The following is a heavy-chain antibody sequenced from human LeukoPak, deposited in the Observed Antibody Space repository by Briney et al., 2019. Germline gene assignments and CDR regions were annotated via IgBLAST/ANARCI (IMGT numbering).Heavy chain of an antibody. Sequence: SETLSLTCAVYGGSFSGYYWSWIRQPPGKGLEWIGEINHSGSTNYNPSLKSRVTISVDTSKNQFSLKLSSVTAADTAVYYCARATDGAASDYWGQGTLVTVSS. CDR1: GGSFSGYY. J-gene: IGHJ4*02. V-gene: IGHV4-34*01. D-gene: IGHD2-15*01. CDR3: ARATDGAASDY. CDR2: INHSGST.